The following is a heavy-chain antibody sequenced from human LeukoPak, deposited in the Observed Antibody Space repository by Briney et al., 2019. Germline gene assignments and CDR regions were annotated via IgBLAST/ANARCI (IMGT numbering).Heavy chain of an antibody. CDR1: GGSISSHY. D-gene: IGHD3-3*01. Sequence: PSETLSLTCTVSGGSISSHYWSWIRQPPGKGLEWIGYTYYSGSTNYNPSLKSRVTISVDTSKNQFSLKLSSVTAADTAVYYCARGEFDFWSGYYREARNWFDPWGQGTLVTVSS. V-gene: IGHV4-59*11. CDR3: ARGEFDFWSGYYREARNWFDP. CDR2: TYYSGST. J-gene: IGHJ5*02.